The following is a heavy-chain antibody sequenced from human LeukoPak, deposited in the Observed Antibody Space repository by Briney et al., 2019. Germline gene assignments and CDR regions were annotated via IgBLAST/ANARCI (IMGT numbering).Heavy chain of an antibody. Sequence: QAGGSLRLSCAASGFIFSNYGMHWVRQAPGKGLEWVSVIYSDGSTYYADSVKGRFTISRDNFKNTLNLQMSSLRAEDTAVYYCARVERFSICFDYWGQGTLVTVSS. CDR1: GFIFSNYG. CDR2: IYSDGST. J-gene: IGHJ4*02. CDR3: ARVERFSICFDY. V-gene: IGHV3-NL1*01. D-gene: IGHD3-3*02.